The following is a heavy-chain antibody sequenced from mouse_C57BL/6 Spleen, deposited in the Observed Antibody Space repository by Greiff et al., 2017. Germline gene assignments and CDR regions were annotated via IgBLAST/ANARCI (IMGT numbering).Heavy chain of an antibody. J-gene: IGHJ4*01. CDR1: GFTFSDYG. D-gene: IGHD1-1*01. V-gene: IGHV5-17*01. Sequence: EVKLVESGGGLVKPGGSLKLSCAASGFTFSDYGMHWVRQAPEKGLEWVAYISSGSSTIYYADTVKGRVTISRDNAKNTLFLQMTSLRSEDTAMYYCARVSVVASYYAMDYWGQGTSVTVSS. CDR2: ISSGSSTI. CDR3: ARVSVVASYYAMDY.